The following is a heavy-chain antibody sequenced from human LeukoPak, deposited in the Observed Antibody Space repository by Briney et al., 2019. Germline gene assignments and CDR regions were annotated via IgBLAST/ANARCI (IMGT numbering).Heavy chain of an antibody. D-gene: IGHD3-9*01. CDR2: IKSKTDGGTT. CDR3: ARYYDIGARWGRIGY. Sequence: GGSLRLSCSGSGFTFTNAWMSWVRQGPGKDLEWVARIKSKTDGGTTDYTAPVKGRFTISRDDSRGTVYLQMNSLTIEDTAVYYCARYYDIGARWGRIGYWGLRTLVTVSS. CDR1: GFTFTNAW. J-gene: IGHJ4*02. V-gene: IGHV3-15*01.